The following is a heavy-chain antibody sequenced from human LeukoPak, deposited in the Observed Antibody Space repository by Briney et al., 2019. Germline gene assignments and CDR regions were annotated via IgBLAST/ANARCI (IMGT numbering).Heavy chain of an antibody. CDR2: IYYGGST. CDR1: GGSISSYY. CDR3: ARAADSTHFDY. D-gene: IGHD3-22*01. V-gene: IGHV4-59*01. J-gene: IGHJ4*02. Sequence: KPSETLSLACTVSGGSISSYYWSWIRQPPGKGLEWIGYIYYGGSTNYNPSLKSRVTISVDTSKNQFSLKLSSVTAADTAVYYCARAADSTHFDYWGQGTLVTVSS.